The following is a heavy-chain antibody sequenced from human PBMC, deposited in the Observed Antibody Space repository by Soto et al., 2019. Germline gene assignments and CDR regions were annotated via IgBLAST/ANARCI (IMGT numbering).Heavy chain of an antibody. Sequence: GGSLRLSCAASGFTFGDYFMSWIRQAPGKGLEWMAYIGSSGSTIYYADSVKGRFTVSRDNAKNSLYLQMNSLRAEDTAVYYCARAPIVVVPAALKRGAGAFDIWGQGTMVTVSS. V-gene: IGHV3-11*01. J-gene: IGHJ3*02. CDR1: GFTFGDYF. CDR2: IGSSGSTI. D-gene: IGHD2-2*01. CDR3: ARAPIVVVPAALKRGAGAFDI.